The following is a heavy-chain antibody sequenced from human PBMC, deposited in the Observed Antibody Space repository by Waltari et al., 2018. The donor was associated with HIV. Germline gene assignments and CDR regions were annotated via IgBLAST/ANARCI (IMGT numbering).Heavy chain of an antibody. J-gene: IGHJ4*02. D-gene: IGHD5-12*01. CDR1: GFTFSRYA. CDR2: SNGRGVKT. V-gene: IGHV3-23*01. Sequence: EVQLLESGGGLVQPGGSLRLSCGASGFTFSRYAMSWARQAPGKGLEWVSASNGRGVKTYYADSVKGRFTVSRDNSKSTLYLQMNSLRDDDTAVYYCAKQSAVAPAEYWGRGTLVTVSS. CDR3: AKQSAVAPAEY.